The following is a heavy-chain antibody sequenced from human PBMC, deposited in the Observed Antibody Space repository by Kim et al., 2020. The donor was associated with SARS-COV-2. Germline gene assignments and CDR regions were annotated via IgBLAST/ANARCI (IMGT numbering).Heavy chain of an antibody. CDR2: IYYSGST. J-gene: IGHJ3*02. CDR1: GGSISSGGYY. D-gene: IGHD3-9*01. CDR3: ARTFDWLFHGGRGAFDI. Sequence: SETLSLTCTVSGGSISSGGYYWSWIRQHPGKGLEWIGYIYYSGSTYYNPSLKSRVTISVDTSKNQFSLKLSSVTAADTAVYYCARTFDWLFHGGRGAFDIWGQGTMVTVSS. V-gene: IGHV4-31*03.